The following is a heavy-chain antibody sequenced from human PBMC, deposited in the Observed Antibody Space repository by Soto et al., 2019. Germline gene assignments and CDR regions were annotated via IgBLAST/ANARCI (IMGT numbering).Heavy chain of an antibody. J-gene: IGHJ4*02. D-gene: IGHD5-18*01. CDR1: GFTFSNAW. V-gene: IGHV3-15*01. CDR2: IKSKTDGGTT. CDR3: TTDPRDTAMVGFDY. Sequence: GGSLRLSCAASGFTFSNAWMSWVRQAPGKGLEWVGRIKSKTDGGTTDYAAPVKGRLTISRDDSKNTLYLQMNSLKTEDTAVYYCTTDPRDTAMVGFDYWCQGTLVTVSS.